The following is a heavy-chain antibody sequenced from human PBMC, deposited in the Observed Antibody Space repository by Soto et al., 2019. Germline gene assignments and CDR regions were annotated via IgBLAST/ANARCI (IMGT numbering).Heavy chain of an antibody. Sequence: QVQLVESGGGVVQPGRSLRLSCAASGFTFSSYAMHWVRQAPGKGLEWVAVISYDGSNKYYADSVKGRFTISRDKSKNTLYLQMNSLRAEDTAVYYCARDGGYDYLDYWGQGTLVTVSS. CDR1: GFTFSSYA. V-gene: IGHV3-30-3*01. D-gene: IGHD5-12*01. CDR3: ARDGGYDYLDY. CDR2: ISYDGSNK. J-gene: IGHJ4*02.